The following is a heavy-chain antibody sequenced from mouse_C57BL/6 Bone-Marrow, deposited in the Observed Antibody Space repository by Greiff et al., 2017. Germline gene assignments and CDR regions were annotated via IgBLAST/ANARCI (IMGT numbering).Heavy chain of an antibody. J-gene: IGHJ2*01. Sequence: QVQLQQSGAELVKPGASVKLSCTASGFNIKDYYMHWVKQRPGRGLEWIGRIDPNSGGTKYNEKFKSKATLTVDKPSSTAYMQLSSLTSEDSAVYYCARSDYYGSSYYFDYWGQGTTLTVSS. CDR3: ARSDYYGSSYYFDY. V-gene: IGHV1-72*01. D-gene: IGHD1-1*01. CDR1: GFNIKDYY. CDR2: IDPNSGGT.